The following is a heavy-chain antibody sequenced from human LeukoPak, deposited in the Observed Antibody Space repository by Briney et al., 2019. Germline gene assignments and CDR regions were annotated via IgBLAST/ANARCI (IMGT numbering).Heavy chain of an antibody. CDR2: IAISGTTK. Sequence: PGGSLRLSCAVSRFPFSVYEMNWVRQAPGKGLEWVSNIAISGTTKYYADSVKGRFSISRDNAKSSLYLQMNSLRVEDTAVYYCTLLAVASDFDYWGQGALVTVSS. J-gene: IGHJ4*02. CDR3: TLLAVASDFDY. CDR1: RFPFSVYE. V-gene: IGHV3-48*03. D-gene: IGHD6-19*01.